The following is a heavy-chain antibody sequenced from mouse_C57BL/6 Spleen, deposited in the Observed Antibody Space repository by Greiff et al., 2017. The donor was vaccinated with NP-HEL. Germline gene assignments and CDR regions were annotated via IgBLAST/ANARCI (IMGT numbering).Heavy chain of an antibody. Sequence: EVQLQQSGPELVKPGASVKISCKASGYTFTDYYMNWVKQSHGKSLEWIGDINPNNGGTSYNQKFKGKATLTVDKSSSTAYMELRSLTSVDSAVYYCARGYDYDCFDDWGQGTTLTVSS. CDR1: GYTFTDYY. CDR3: ARGYDYDCFDD. D-gene: IGHD2-4*01. V-gene: IGHV1-26*01. J-gene: IGHJ2*01. CDR2: INPNNGGT.